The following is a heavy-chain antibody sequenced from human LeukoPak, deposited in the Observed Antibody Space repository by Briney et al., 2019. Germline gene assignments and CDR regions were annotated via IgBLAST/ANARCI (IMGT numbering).Heavy chain of an antibody. J-gene: IGHJ5*02. CDR2: IIPIFGTA. CDR3: ARDVGGSYGGYNWFDP. Sequence: SVKVSCKASGGTFSSYAISWVRQATGQGLEWMGGIIPIFGTANYAQKFQGRVTITADESTSTAYMELSSLRSEDTAVYYCARDVGGSYGGYNWFDPWGQGTLVTVSS. D-gene: IGHD1-26*01. V-gene: IGHV1-69*13. CDR1: GGTFSSYA.